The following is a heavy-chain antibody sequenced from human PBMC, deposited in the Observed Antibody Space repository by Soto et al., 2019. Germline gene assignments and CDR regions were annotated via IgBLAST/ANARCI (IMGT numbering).Heavy chain of an antibody. CDR3: ARDRHILTGYYSGLYYYGMDV. CDR1: GFTFSSYG. J-gene: IGHJ6*02. D-gene: IGHD3-9*01. CDR2: IWYDGSNK. V-gene: IGHV3-33*08. Sequence: PGGSLRLSCAASGFTFSSYGMHWVRQAPGKGLEWVAVIWYDGSNKYYADSVKGRFTISRDNSKNTLYLQMNSLRAEDTAVYYCARDRHILTGYYSGLYYYGMDVWGQGTTVTVSS.